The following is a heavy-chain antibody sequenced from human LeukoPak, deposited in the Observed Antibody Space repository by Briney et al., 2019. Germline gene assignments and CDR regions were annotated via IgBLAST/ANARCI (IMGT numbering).Heavy chain of an antibody. CDR3: ARQRILDDNYDSSGYYVDQ. Sequence: SETLSLTCSVSNASIISSSYYWGWIRQPPGKGLEWIGSIYYRGRTYYNPSLKIRVTISADTSKNQFSLNLNSVTASDTAVYYCARQRILDDNYDSSGYYVDQWGQGSLVTVSS. CDR2: IYYRGRT. V-gene: IGHV4-39*01. CDR1: NASIISSSYY. J-gene: IGHJ4*02. D-gene: IGHD3-22*01.